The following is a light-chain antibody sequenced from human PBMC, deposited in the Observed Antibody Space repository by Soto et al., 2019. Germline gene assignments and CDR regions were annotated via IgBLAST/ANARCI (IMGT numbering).Light chain of an antibody. CDR3: QNFDSAPQT. V-gene: IGKV1-5*03. CDR1: QSISSW. CDR2: QAS. J-gene: IGKJ1*01. Sequence: DIQMTQSPSTLSASVGDRVTITCRASQSISSWLAWYQQKPGKAPKLLISQASSLESGVPSRFSGSGSETEFTLTISGLQPDDFASYYCQNFDSAPQTFGQGAKVDIK.